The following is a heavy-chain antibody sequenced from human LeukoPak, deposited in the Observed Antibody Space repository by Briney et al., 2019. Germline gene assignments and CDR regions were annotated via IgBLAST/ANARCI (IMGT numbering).Heavy chain of an antibody. CDR3: MRQRTDAMDV. CDR2: IYYSGST. CDR1: GGSISRSNYY. D-gene: IGHD1-1*01. J-gene: IGHJ6*02. Sequence: PSETLSLTCIVSGGSISRSNYYWGWIRQPPGRGLEWIGTIYYSGSTYYNPSLKRRVTISVDTSKTQFSLRLSSVTAADTAVYFCMRQRTDAMDVWGQGTTVTVSS. V-gene: IGHV4-39*01.